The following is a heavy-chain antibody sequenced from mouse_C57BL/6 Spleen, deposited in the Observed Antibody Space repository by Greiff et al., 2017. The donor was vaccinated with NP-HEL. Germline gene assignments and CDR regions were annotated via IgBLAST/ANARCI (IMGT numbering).Heavy chain of an antibody. J-gene: IGHJ4*01. CDR3: ARHEDTYDGSSYGIGYAMDY. D-gene: IGHD1-1*01. CDR2: FYPGSGSI. Sequence: VQLQQSGAELVKPGASVKLSCKASGYTFTEYTIHWVKQRSGQGLEWIGWFYPGSGSIKYNEKFKDKATLTADKSSSTVYMELSRLTSEDSAVYFFARHEDTYDGSSYGIGYAMDYWGQGTSVTVSS. CDR1: GYTFTEYT. V-gene: IGHV1-62-2*01.